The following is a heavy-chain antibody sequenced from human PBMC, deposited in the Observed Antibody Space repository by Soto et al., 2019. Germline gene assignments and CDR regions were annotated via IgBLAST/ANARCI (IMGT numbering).Heavy chain of an antibody. J-gene: IGHJ4*02. CDR2: IYYSGST. D-gene: IGHD4-17*01. Sequence: ASETLSLTCTVSGGSISSSSYYWGWIRQPPGKGLEWIGSIYYSGSTYYNPSLKSRVTISVDTSKNQFSLKLSSVTAADTAVYYCARHEGRRTTWIDYWGQGTLVTVSS. CDR3: ARHEGRRTTWIDY. V-gene: IGHV4-39*01. CDR1: GGSISSSSYY.